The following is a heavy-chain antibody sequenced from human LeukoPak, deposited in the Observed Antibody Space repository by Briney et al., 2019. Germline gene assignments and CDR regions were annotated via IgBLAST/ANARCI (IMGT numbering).Heavy chain of an antibody. J-gene: IGHJ4*02. V-gene: IGHV3-74*01. CDR1: GFTFSSYW. CDR2: INSDGSST. D-gene: IGHD3-3*01. Sequence: PGGSLRLSCAAPGFTFSSYWMHWVRQAPGKGLVWVSRINSDGSSTSYADSVKGRFTISRDNAKNTLYLQMNSLRAEDTAVYYCAILRFLEWFDYWGQGTLVTVSS. CDR3: AILRFLEWFDY.